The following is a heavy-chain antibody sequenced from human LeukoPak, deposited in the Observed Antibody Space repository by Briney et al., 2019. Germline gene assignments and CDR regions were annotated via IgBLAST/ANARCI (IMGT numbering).Heavy chain of an antibody. J-gene: IGHJ4*02. CDR1: GYTFTSYD. Sequence: ASVKVSCKASGYTFTSYDINWVRQATGQGLEWMGWMNPNSDNAGYAQKFQGRVTMTRNTSISTAYMELSSLRSEDTAVYYCARWGGSNYYDSSGYVDYWGQGTLVTVSS. V-gene: IGHV1-8*01. D-gene: IGHD3-22*01. CDR2: MNPNSDNA. CDR3: ARWGGSNYYDSSGYVDY.